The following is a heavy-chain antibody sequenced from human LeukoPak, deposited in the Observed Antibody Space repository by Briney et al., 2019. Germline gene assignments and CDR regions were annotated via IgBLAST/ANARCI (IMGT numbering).Heavy chain of an antibody. Sequence: SETLSLTCAVYGGSISSYYWSWIRQPPGKGLEWIGYIYYSGSTNYNPSLKSRVTISVDTSKNQFSLKLSSVTAADTAVYYCARGRGGSYHLFDYWGQGTLVTVSS. CDR1: GGSISSYY. CDR3: ARGRGGSYHLFDY. CDR2: IYYSGST. J-gene: IGHJ4*02. D-gene: IGHD1-26*01. V-gene: IGHV4-59*12.